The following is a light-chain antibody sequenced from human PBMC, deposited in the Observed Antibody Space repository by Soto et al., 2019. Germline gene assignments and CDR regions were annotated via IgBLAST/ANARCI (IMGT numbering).Light chain of an antibody. CDR2: EVS. CDR1: SSDVGAYNY. J-gene: IGLJ1*01. V-gene: IGLV2-14*01. Sequence: QSALTQPASVSGSPGQSITISCTGTSSDVGAYNYVSWFQQHPGKAPTLIISEVSNRPSGVSNRFSGSKSGNAASLTISGLQAEDEADYCCFSFTTDWTHVFGTGTKLTVL. CDR3: FSFTTDWTHV.